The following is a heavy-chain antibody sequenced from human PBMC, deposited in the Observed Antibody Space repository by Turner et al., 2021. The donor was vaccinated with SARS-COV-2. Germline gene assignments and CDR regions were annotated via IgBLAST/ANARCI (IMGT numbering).Heavy chain of an antibody. D-gene: IGHD3-10*01. CDR1: GFTFSSYW. Sequence: EGQLVESGGGLVQPGGSLRLACAASGFTFSSYWMHWVRQAPGKGLVWVSRINRDGSSTSYADSVKGRFTISRDNAKNTLYLQMNSLRAEDTAVYYCARDHIGVYYAMDVWGQGTTVTVSS. CDR3: ARDHIGVYYAMDV. J-gene: IGHJ6*02. V-gene: IGHV3-74*01. CDR2: INRDGSST.